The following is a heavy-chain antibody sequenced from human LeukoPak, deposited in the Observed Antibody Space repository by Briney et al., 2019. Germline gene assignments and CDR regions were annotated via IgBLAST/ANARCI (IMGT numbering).Heavy chain of an antibody. V-gene: IGHV1-69*05. Sequence: SVKVSCKASGGTFSSYAISWVRQAPGQGLEWMGRIIPIFGTANYAQKFQGRVTITTDESTSTAYMELSSLRSEDTAVYYCARDGYYYDSSGYYYEDWGQGTLVTVS. CDR2: IIPIFGTA. J-gene: IGHJ4*02. CDR1: GGTFSSYA. D-gene: IGHD3-22*01. CDR3: ARDGYYYDSSGYYYED.